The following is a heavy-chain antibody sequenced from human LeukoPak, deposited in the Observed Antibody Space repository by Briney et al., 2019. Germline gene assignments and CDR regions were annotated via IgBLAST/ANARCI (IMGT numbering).Heavy chain of an antibody. Sequence: GASVKVSCKASGYTFNIYGITWVRQAPGQGLEWMGWISGYNGNTNYAQKLQGRVTMTTDTSTSTAYMELRSLRSDDTAMYYCARDYGYGVTVMISDDYWGQGTLVTVSS. V-gene: IGHV1-18*01. CDR2: ISGYNGNT. CDR1: GYTFNIYG. D-gene: IGHD5-12*01. CDR3: ARDYGYGVTVMISDDY. J-gene: IGHJ4*02.